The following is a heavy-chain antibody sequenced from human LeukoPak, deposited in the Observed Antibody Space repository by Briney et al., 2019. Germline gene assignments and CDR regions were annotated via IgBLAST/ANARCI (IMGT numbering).Heavy chain of an antibody. J-gene: IGHJ4*02. CDR3: ARHRKPSSSWPYYFDY. Sequence: SETLSLTCTVSGGSISSSSYYWGWIRQPPGKGLEWIGRIYCSGSTYYNPSLKSRVTISVDTSKNQFSLKLSSVTAADTAVYYCARHRKPSSSWPYYFDYWGQGTLVTVSS. CDR1: GGSISSSSYY. CDR2: IYCSGST. V-gene: IGHV4-39*01. D-gene: IGHD6-13*01.